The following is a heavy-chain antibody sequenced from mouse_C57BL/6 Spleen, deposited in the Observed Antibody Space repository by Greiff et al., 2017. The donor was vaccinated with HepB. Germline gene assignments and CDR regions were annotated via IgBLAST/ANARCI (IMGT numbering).Heavy chain of an antibody. CDR1: GYTFTDYE. Sequence: QVQLQQSGAELVRPGASVTLSCKASGYTFTDYEMHWVKQTPVHGLEWIGAIDPETGGTAYNQKFKGKAILTADKSSSTAYMELRSLTSEDSAVYYCTYDGYWDYYAMDYWGQGTSVTVSS. CDR3: TYDGYWDYYAMDY. CDR2: IDPETGGT. J-gene: IGHJ4*01. D-gene: IGHD2-3*01. V-gene: IGHV1-15*01.